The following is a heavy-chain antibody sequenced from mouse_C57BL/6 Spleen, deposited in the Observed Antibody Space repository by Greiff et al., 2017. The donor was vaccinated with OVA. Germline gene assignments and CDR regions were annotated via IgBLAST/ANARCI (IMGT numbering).Heavy chain of an antibody. V-gene: IGHV3-6*01. Sequence: EVQLQESGPGLVKPSQSLSLTCSVTGYSITSGYYWNWIRQFPGNKLEWMGYISYDGSNNYNPSLKNRISITRDTSKNQFFLKLNSVTTEDTATYYCARDEQYYGTFDVWGTGTTVTVSS. J-gene: IGHJ1*03. CDR1: GYSITSGYY. CDR2: ISYDGSN. CDR3: ARDEQYYGTFDV. D-gene: IGHD1-1*01.